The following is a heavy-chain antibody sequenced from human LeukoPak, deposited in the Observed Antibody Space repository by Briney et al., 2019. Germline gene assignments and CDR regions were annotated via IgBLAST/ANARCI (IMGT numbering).Heavy chain of an antibody. D-gene: IGHD6-6*01. CDR2: ISSSSSYI. CDR1: GFTFSSYS. CDR3: ARTHSSSSASFDP. V-gene: IGHV3-21*01. J-gene: IGHJ5*02. Sequence: PGGSLRLSCAASGFTFSSYSMNWVRQAPGKGLEWVSSISSSSSYIYYADSVKGRFTISRDNAKNSLYLQMNSLRAEDTAVYYCARTHSSSSASFDPWGQGTLVTVSS.